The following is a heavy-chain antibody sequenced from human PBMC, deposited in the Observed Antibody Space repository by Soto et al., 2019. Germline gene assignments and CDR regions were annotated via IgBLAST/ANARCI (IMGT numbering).Heavy chain of an antibody. Sequence: GWSLRLSCAASGFSFSRYGMHLVRQAPGKGLEWVAIIWYDGSIKYYADSVKGRFTISRDNSKNTLYLQMDSLRAEDTAVYYCGRGPLHYYESSGYYAGLHFENLGQGTLVTV. J-gene: IGHJ4*01. D-gene: IGHD3-22*01. CDR1: GFSFSRYG. CDR2: IWYDGSIK. CDR3: GRGPLHYYESSGYYAGLHFEN. V-gene: IGHV3-33*01.